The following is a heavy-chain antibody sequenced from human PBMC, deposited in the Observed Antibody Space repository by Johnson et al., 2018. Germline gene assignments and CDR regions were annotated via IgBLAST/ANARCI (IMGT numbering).Heavy chain of an antibody. V-gene: IGHV1-46*01. J-gene: IGHJ6*03. CDR2: INPSGGST. CDR3: ARGSRYCDSTGCYGPWYYSNMDV. CDR1: GYTFTSSY. D-gene: IGHD2-2*01. Sequence: QVQLVQSGAEVKKPGASVKVSCKASGYTFTSSYMHWVRQAPGQGLEWMGIINPSGGSTSFTQRFQGRVTMTRAASTSTVYMKLSPVTTADTAVYYCARGSRYCDSTGCYGPWYYSNMDVWGTGTTVSVSS.